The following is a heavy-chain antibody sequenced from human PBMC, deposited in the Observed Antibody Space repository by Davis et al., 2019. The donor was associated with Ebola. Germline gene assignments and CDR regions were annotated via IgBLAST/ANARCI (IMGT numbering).Heavy chain of an antibody. D-gene: IGHD2-21*01. Sequence: GESLEISCAASGFTFSSYAMSWVRQAPGKGLEWVSAISGSGGSTYYADSVKGRFTISRDNSKNTLYLQMNSLRAEDTAVYYCAREFLPGYGMDVWGQGTTVTVSS. CDR3: AREFLPGYGMDV. CDR2: ISGSGGST. J-gene: IGHJ6*02. CDR1: GFTFSSYA. V-gene: IGHV3-23*01.